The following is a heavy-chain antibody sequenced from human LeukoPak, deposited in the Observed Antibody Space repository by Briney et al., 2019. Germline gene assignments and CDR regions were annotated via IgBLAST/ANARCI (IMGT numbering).Heavy chain of an antibody. J-gene: IGHJ4*02. CDR1: GYTLTELS. D-gene: IGHD1-7*01. V-gene: IGHV1-24*01. CDR3: ATNSGTPRAYFFDY. CDR2: FDPEDGET. Sequence: RASAKVSCKVSGYTLTELSMHWVRQAPGKGLEWMGGFDPEDGETIYAQKFQGRVTMTEDTSTDTAYMELSSLRSEDTAVYYCATNSGTPRAYFFDYWGQGTLVTVSS.